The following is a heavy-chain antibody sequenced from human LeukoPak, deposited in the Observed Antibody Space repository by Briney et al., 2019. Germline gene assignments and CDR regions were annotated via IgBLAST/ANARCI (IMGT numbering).Heavy chain of an antibody. Sequence: GSLRLSCAASGFTFSSYSMNWVHQAPGKGLEWVSSISTSSRYIYYADSVKGRFTISRDNSKNTLYLQVNSLRAEDTAIYYCAKTSRTNSAYDSPFDYWGQGTLVTVSS. CDR3: AKTSRTNSAYDSPFDY. D-gene: IGHD5-12*01. CDR1: GFTFSSYS. CDR2: ISTSSRYI. J-gene: IGHJ4*02. V-gene: IGHV3-21*04.